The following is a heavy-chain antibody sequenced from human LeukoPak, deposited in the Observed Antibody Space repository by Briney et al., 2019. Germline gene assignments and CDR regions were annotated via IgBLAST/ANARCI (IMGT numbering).Heavy chain of an antibody. V-gene: IGHV5-51*01. CDR2: IYPGDSDT. CDR1: GYSFSNYW. Sequence: GESLKISCKGSGYSFSNYWIAWVRQMPVKGLEWMGIIYPGDSDTRYSPSFQGQVTISADKSISTAYLQWSSLKASDTAMYYCARLPGATHLGYSDYWGQGTLVTVSS. D-gene: IGHD1-26*01. CDR3: ARLPGATHLGYSDY. J-gene: IGHJ4*02.